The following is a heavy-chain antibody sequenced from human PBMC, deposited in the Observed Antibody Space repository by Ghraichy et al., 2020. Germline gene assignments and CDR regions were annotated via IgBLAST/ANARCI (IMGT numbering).Heavy chain of an antibody. CDR2: IGDGGTSI. V-gene: IGHV3-23*01. Sequence: GGSLTLSCAASGFTFSNYAMSWVRQAPGKGLEWVSGIGDGGTSIFYADSVEGRFSISRDNSKNTLYLQMNSLRAEDTAVYYCAQGGRHTSGFSAWGQGTLVTVSS. CDR1: GFTFSNYA. CDR3: AQGGRHTSGFSA. D-gene: IGHD3-22*01. J-gene: IGHJ5*02.